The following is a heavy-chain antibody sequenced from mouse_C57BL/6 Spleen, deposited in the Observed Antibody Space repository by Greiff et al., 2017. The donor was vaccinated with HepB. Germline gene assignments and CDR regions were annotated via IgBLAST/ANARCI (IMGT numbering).Heavy chain of an antibody. CDR3: ARGHYGSSYNYAMDY. CDR1: GFTFSDYY. V-gene: IGHV5-16*01. D-gene: IGHD1-1*01. Sequence: EVQLVESEGGLVQPGSSMKLSCTASGFTFSDYYMAWVRQVPEKGLEWVANINYDGSSTYYLDSLKSRFIISRDNAKNILYLQMSSLKSEDTATYYCARGHYGSSYNYAMDYWGQGTSVTVSS. CDR2: INYDGSST. J-gene: IGHJ4*01.